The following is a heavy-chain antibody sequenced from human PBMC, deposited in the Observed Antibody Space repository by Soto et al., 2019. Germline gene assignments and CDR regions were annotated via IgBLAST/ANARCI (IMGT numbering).Heavy chain of an antibody. Sequence: QVQLQESGPGLVKPSETLSLTCTVSGGSITSYYWNWIRQPPGKGLEWIGYIYSSGSTNYNPSLKSRVTMSLATSKNQVSLNVTSVTAADTAGYYCAATPRYWGQGRLVTVSS. V-gene: IGHV4-59*01. D-gene: IGHD2-15*01. CDR1: GGSITSYY. J-gene: IGHJ4*02. CDR2: IYSSGST. CDR3: AATPRY.